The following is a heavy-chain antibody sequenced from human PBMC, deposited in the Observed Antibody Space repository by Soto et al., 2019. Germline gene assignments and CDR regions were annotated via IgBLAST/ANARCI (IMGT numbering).Heavy chain of an antibody. J-gene: IGHJ4*02. CDR2: INHSGSS. CDR1: DGSMNSDSSY. D-gene: IGHD3-22*01. V-gene: IGHV4-39*01. CDR3: ARLGGYVSVCYSYLWDS. Sequence: QLQLQESGPGLVKPSETLSLTCRVSDGSMNSDSSYWGWIRQPPGKGLEWIGVINHSGSSYHNLSLKGRVTMSVDASRNQFSLKLTSMTDADTAVYYCARLGGYVSVCYSYLWDSWGQGTLVTFSS.